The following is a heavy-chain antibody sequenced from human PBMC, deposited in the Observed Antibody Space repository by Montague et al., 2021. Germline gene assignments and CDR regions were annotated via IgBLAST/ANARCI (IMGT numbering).Heavy chain of an antibody. J-gene: IGHJ4*02. V-gene: IGHV4-61*01. CDR2: IYYTGSS. CDR3: ARGQWLVPYYIDS. D-gene: IGHD6-19*01. Sequence: SETLSLTCNVSGGSVSTGNYYWTWIRQPPGKELEWIGYIYYTGSSKYNPSLESRVTISISTSKKQFTLKLSSVTAADTAVYYCARGQWLVPYYIDSWGQGTLITVAS. CDR1: GGSVSTGNYY.